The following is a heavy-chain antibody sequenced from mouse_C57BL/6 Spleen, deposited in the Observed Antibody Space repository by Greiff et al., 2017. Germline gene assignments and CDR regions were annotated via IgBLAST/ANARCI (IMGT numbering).Heavy chain of an antibody. D-gene: IGHD2-4*01. Sequence: EVKLQESGPGLVKPSPSLSLTCSVTGYSITSGYYWNWIRQFPGNKLEWLGYISYDGSNNYNPSLKNRISITRDTSKNQFFLKLNSVTTEDTATYYGARGGDYDWFDYWGQGTTLTVSS. CDR3: ARGGDYDWFDY. J-gene: IGHJ2*01. CDR1: GYSITSGYY. V-gene: IGHV3-6*01. CDR2: ISYDGSN.